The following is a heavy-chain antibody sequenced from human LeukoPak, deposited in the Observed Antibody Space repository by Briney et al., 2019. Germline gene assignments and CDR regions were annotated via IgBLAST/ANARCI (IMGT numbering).Heavy chain of an antibody. D-gene: IGHD3-10*01. Sequence: GGSLRLSCIASGISISTNDMNWVRQAPGKGLEWVSLIYISGVTKYADSVQGRFTISRDTSTLYLQMNSLTAEDTAIYYCAKRSPPYWGQGTLVTVSS. CDR1: GISISTND. CDR2: IYISGVT. CDR3: AKRSPPY. J-gene: IGHJ4*02. V-gene: IGHV3-66*04.